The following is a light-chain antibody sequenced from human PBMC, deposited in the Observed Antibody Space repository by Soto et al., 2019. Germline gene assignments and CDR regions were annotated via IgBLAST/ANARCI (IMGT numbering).Light chain of an antibody. CDR3: LQDFSYSWT. CDR2: AAS. Sequence: DIQMTQSPPTLSTSVGDRVTITCRASQTIRSWLAWYQQKPGEAPKLLIYAASILQSGVPSRFSGSGYGTEFTLTISRLQPDDFATYYCLQDFSYSWTFGQGTKVEFK. V-gene: IGKV1-5*03. J-gene: IGKJ1*01. CDR1: QTIRSW.